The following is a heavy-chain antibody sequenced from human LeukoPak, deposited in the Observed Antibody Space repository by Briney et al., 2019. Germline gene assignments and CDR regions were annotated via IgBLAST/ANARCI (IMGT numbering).Heavy chain of an antibody. CDR1: GFTFSSYA. CDR2: ISHDGSNK. Sequence: GGSLRLSCAASGFTFSSYAMHWVRQAPGKGLEWVAVISHDGSNKYYADSVKGRFTISRDNSKNTLYLQMNSLRAEDTAVYYCARGKGQVVPYGMDVWGQGTTVTVSS. J-gene: IGHJ6*02. CDR3: ARGKGQVVPYGMDV. D-gene: IGHD3-22*01. V-gene: IGHV3-30-3*01.